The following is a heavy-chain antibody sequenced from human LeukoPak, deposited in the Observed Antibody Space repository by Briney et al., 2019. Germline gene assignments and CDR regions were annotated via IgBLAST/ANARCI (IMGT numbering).Heavy chain of an antibody. CDR1: GFTFSSYW. D-gene: IGHD2-8*01. CDR2: ISGSGGST. CDR3: AKDIVLMVYAPNDY. Sequence: PGGSLRLSCAASGFTFSSYWMSWVRQAPGKGLEWVSAISGSGGSTYYADSVKGRFTISRDNSKNTLYLQMNSLRAEDTAVYYCAKDIVLMVYAPNDYWGQGTLVTVSS. V-gene: IGHV3-23*01. J-gene: IGHJ4*02.